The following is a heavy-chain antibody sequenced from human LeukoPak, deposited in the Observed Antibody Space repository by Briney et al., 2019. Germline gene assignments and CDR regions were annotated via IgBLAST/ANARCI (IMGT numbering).Heavy chain of an antibody. J-gene: IGHJ4*02. CDR1: GFIFDDYV. CDR2: ITSSNNYI. V-gene: IGHV3-21*01. CDR3: ARDAWDIVVVPAAIPSGDY. D-gene: IGHD2-2*02. Sequence: PGGSLRLSCAASGFIFDDYVMHWVRQAPGKGLEWVSSITSSNNYIYYADSVKGRFTISRDNAKNSLYLQMNSLRAEDTAVYYCARDAWDIVVVPAAIPSGDYWGQGTLVTVSS.